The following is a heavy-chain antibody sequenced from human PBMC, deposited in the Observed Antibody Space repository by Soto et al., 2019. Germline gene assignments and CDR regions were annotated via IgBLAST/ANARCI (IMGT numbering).Heavy chain of an antibody. D-gene: IGHD6-13*01. V-gene: IGHV2-70*01. CDR3: ARSNRYSSSWDYYYYGMDV. Sequence: SGPTLVNPTQTLTLTCTFSGFSLSTSGMCVSWIRQPPGKALEWLALIDWDDDKYYSTSLKTRLTISKDTSKNQVVLTMTNMDPVDTATYYCARSNRYSSSWDYYYYGMDVWGQGTTVTVSS. CDR1: GFSLSTSGMC. J-gene: IGHJ6*02. CDR2: IDWDDDK.